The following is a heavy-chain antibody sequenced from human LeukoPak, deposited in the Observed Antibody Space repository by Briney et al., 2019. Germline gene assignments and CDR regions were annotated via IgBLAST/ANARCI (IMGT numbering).Heavy chain of an antibody. J-gene: IGHJ4*02. D-gene: IGHD2-21*01. V-gene: IGHV4-4*02. Sequence: KPSETLSLTCAVSIDSTNGNYWSWARQSPGKGLEWIGEVHRSGSTNYKPSLKRRVTISIDRSKDQISLDLTSVTAADTAVYYCARELLNAPTPGAYWGQGILVTVSS. CDR2: VHRSGST. CDR1: IDSTNGNY. CDR3: ARELLNAPTPGAY.